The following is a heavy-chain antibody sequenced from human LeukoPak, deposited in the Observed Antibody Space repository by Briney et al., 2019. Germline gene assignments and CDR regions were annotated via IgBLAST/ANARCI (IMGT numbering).Heavy chain of an antibody. CDR3: ARAVRDRGVILPWFDP. CDR1: GDSISSSSSY. Sequence: PSETLSLTCTVSGDSISSSSSYWGWIRQPPGKGLEWIGSIYYSGNTYYNTSLKSRVTISVDTSKNQFSLKLSSVVAADTAVYYCARAVRDRGVILPWFDPWGQGTLVTVSS. D-gene: IGHD3-10*01. J-gene: IGHJ5*02. CDR2: IYYSGNT. V-gene: IGHV4-39*07.